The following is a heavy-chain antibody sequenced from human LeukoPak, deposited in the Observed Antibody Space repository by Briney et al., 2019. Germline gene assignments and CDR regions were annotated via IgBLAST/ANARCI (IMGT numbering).Heavy chain of an antibody. J-gene: IGHJ4*02. CDR2: IYHSGST. V-gene: IGHV4-38-2*01. Sequence: SETLSLTCAVSGYSISSGYYWGWIRQPPGKGLEWTGSIYHSGSTYYNPSLMSRVTISVDTSKNQFSLRLSSVTAADTAVYYCARSKSSSWYFDYWGQGTLVPVSS. CDR1: GYSISSGYY. CDR3: ARSKSSSWYFDY. D-gene: IGHD6-13*01.